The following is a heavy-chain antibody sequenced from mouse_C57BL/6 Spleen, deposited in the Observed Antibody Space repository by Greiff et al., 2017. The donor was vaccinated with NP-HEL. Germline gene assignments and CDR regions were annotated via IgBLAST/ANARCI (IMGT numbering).Heavy chain of an antibody. CDR3: TRGIDYYGSRGYFDY. CDR2: ISSGGDYI. J-gene: IGHJ2*01. D-gene: IGHD1-1*01. Sequence: EVQRVESGEGLVKPGGSLKLSCAASGFTFSSYAMSWVRQTPEKRLEWVAYISSGGDYIYYADTVKGRFTISRDNARNTLYLQMSSLKSEDTAMYYCTRGIDYYGSRGYFDYWGQGTTLTVSS. V-gene: IGHV5-9-1*02. CDR1: GFTFSSYA.